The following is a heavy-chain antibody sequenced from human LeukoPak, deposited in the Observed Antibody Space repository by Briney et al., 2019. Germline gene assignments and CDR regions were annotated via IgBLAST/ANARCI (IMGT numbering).Heavy chain of an antibody. CDR1: GGSISSSSYY. J-gene: IGHJ3*02. Sequence: PSETLSLTCTVSGGSISSSSYYWSWIRQPPGKGLEWIGYIYYGGSTNYNPSLKSRVTISVDTSKNQFSLKLSSVTAADTAVYYCARVGSSGYKINDAFDIWGQGTMVTVSS. V-gene: IGHV4-61*01. D-gene: IGHD5-12*01. CDR3: ARVGSSGYKINDAFDI. CDR2: IYYGGST.